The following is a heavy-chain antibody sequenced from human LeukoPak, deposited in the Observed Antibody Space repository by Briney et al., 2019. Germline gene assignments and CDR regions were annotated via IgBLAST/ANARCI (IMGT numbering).Heavy chain of an antibody. J-gene: IGHJ3*02. Sequence: PSQTLSLTCTVSGGSISSGGYYWSWIRQHPGKGLEWIGYIYYSGSTYYNPSLKSRVTISVDTSKNQFSLKLSSVTAADTAVYYCARDSSWSGHHDAFDIWGQGTMVTVSS. CDR3: ARDSSWSGHHDAFDI. D-gene: IGHD3-3*01. CDR1: GGSISSGGYY. CDR2: IYYSGST. V-gene: IGHV4-31*03.